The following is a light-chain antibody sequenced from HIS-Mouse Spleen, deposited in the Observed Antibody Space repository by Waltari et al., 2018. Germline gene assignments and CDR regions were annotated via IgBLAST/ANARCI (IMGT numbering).Light chain of an antibody. V-gene: IGKV3-15*01. CDR2: GAS. CDR1: QSVSSK. J-gene: IGKJ2*01. Sequence: EIVLTQSPATLSVSPGERATLSCRASQSVSSKLAWYQPKPGQAPRLLIYGASTRATGIPARFSGSGSGTEFTLTISSMQSEDFAVYYCQQYNNWPPYTFGQGTKLEIK. CDR3: QQYNNWPPYT.